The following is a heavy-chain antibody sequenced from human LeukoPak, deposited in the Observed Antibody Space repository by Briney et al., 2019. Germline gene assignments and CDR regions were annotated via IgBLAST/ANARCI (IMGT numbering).Heavy chain of an antibody. Sequence: ASVKVSCKPSVYTFTGYYMHCVRQAPGKGLEWLSYISYSGSTIYYADSVKRRFSISRHNDKTSLWLQMSSLRAEDTAVYCCARGRGSCSGGTCYVDFWGQGTLVTVSS. CDR3: ARGRGSCSGGTCYVDF. D-gene: IGHD2-15*01. CDR1: VYTFTGYY. CDR2: ISYSGSTI. J-gene: IGHJ4*02. V-gene: IGHV3-48*01.